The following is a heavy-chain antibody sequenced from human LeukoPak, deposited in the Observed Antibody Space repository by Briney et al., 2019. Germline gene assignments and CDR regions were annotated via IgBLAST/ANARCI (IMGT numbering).Heavy chain of an antibody. CDR3: ARADYCCGGRCYPN. D-gene: IGHD2-15*01. CDR1: GFTFSSYS. V-gene: IGHV3-21*01. CDR2: ISSSSSYI. J-gene: IGHJ1*01. Sequence: GGSLRLSCAASGFTFSSYSMNWVRQAPGKGLEWVSSISSSSSYIYYADSVKGRFTISRDNAKNSLYLQMNSLRAEDTAVYYCARADYCCGGRCYPNWGQGTLVTVSS.